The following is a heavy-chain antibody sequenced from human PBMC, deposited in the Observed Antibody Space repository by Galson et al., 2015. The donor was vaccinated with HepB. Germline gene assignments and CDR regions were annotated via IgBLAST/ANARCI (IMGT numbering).Heavy chain of an antibody. CDR2: IIPIFGTA. D-gene: IGHD5-12*01. J-gene: IGHJ4*02. Sequence: SVKVSCKASGGTFSSYAISWVRQAPGQGLEWMGGIIPIFGTANYAQKFQGRATITADESTSTAYMELSSLKASDTAMYYWARSPVTYSGYDYVHFDYWGQGTLVTVSS. CDR1: GGTFSSYA. V-gene: IGHV1-69*13. CDR3: ARSPVTYSGYDYVHFDY.